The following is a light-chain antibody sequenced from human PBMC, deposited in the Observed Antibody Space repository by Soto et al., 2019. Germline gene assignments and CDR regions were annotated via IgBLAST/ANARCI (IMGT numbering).Light chain of an antibody. CDR3: MQPTRLPFS. V-gene: IGKV2-24*01. CDR2: KIS. J-gene: IGKJ5*01. Sequence: DVVLTQTPLSSPVTLGQPASISCKSSQSLVHNDGNTYLNWFLQRPGQPPRLLIYKISNRFSGGPDRVRGSGAGTDFTLKISRVEAEDVGVYYCMQPTRLPFSFVQGTRLEIK. CDR1: QSLVHNDGNTY.